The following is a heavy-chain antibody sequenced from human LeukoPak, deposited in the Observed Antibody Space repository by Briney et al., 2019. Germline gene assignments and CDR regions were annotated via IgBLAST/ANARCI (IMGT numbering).Heavy chain of an antibody. D-gene: IGHD3-3*01. CDR1: GFTFSTYS. Sequence: GGSLRPSCAASGFTFSTYSMNWVRQAPGKGLEWASSISSSSSYIYYADSVKGRFTISRDNAKNSLYLQMNSLRAEDTAVYYCARGYYDFWSGYYSYYFDYWGQGTLVTVSS. V-gene: IGHV3-21*01. J-gene: IGHJ4*02. CDR2: ISSSSSYI. CDR3: ARGYYDFWSGYYSYYFDY.